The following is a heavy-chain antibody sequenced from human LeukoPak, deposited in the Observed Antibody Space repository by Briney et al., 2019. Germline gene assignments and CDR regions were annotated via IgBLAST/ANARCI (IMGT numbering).Heavy chain of an antibody. CDR1: GFTFSSYS. CDR3: AREEWLRFNGY. Sequence: PGGSLRLSCAASGFTFSSYSMNWVRQAPGKGLEWVSYISSSSSTIYYADSVKGRFTISRDNAKNSLYLQMNSLRAEDTAVHYCAREEWLRFNGYWGQGTLVTVSS. V-gene: IGHV3-48*01. J-gene: IGHJ4*02. CDR2: ISSSSSTI. D-gene: IGHD5-12*01.